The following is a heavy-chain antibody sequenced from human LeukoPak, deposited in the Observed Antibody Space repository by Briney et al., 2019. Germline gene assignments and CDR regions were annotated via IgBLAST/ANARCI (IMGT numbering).Heavy chain of an antibody. CDR3: AKGSSGGYPWYFDY. CDR1: GFTFSSYG. CDR2: IRYDGSNK. J-gene: IGHJ4*02. Sequence: SGGSLRLSCAASGFTFSSYGMHWVRQAPGKGLEWVAFIRYDGSNKYYADSVKGRFTISRDNSKNTLYLQMNSLGAEDTALYYCAKGSSGGYPWYFDYWGQGSLVTVSS. D-gene: IGHD2-8*02. V-gene: IGHV3-30*02.